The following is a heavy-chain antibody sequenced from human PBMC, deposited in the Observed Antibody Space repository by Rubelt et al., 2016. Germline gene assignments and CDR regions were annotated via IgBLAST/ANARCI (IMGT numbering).Heavy chain of an antibody. CDR3: ARESCGGDCYNFDY. Sequence: VSSISSSSSYIYYADSVKGRFTISRDNAKNSLYLQMNSLRAEDTAVYYCARESCGGDCYNFDYWGQGTLVTVSS. J-gene: IGHJ4*02. V-gene: IGHV3-21*01. D-gene: IGHD2-21*02. CDR2: ISSSSSYI.